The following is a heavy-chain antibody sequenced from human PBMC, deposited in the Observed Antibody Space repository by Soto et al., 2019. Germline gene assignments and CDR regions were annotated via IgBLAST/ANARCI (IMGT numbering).Heavy chain of an antibody. V-gene: IGHV3-30-3*01. J-gene: IGHJ2*01. D-gene: IGHD4-4*01. Sequence: QVQLVESGGGVVQPGRSLRLSCAASGFTFSSYAMHWVRQAPGKGLEWVAVISYDGSNKYYADAVKRRLTISRDNTKTTLYLQMNSLSAEDTAVYYCARPLWRDDYNWGYFDLWGRGTLVTVSS. CDR2: ISYDGSNK. CDR3: ARPLWRDDYNWGYFDL. CDR1: GFTFSSYA.